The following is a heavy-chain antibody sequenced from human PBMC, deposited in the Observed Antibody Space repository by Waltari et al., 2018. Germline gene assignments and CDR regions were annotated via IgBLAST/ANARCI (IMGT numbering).Heavy chain of an antibody. CDR1: GFIFNNYA. CDR2: TSAFATSS. J-gene: IGHJ4*02. Sequence: EVQLLESGGGLVQPGGSLRLSCVGSGFIFNNYAMTWVRQAPGKGLEWRAGTSAFATSSYYADAVKGLFTISRENSKNTLYLQMNGLTVADTAVYYCATSRRGPDNWDQGTLVTVSS. V-gene: IGHV3-23*01. CDR3: ATSRRGPDN. D-gene: IGHD3-10*01.